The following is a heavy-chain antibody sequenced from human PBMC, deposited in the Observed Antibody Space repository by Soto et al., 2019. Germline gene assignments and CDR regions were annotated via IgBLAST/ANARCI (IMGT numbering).Heavy chain of an antibody. CDR3: AIMLVSGWSVHDAFDS. D-gene: IGHD6-19*01. V-gene: IGHV1-69*13. Sequence: SVKVSCKASGGTFSSYAISWVRQAPGQGLEWMGGIIPIFGTANYAQKFQGRVTITADESTSTAYMELSSLRSEDTAVYYCAIMLVSGWSVHDAFDSWGQGTMVTVAS. CDR1: GGTFSSYA. J-gene: IGHJ3*02. CDR2: IIPIFGTA.